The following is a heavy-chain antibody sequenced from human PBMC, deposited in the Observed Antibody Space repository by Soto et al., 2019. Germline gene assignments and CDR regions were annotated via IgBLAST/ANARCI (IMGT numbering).Heavy chain of an antibody. CDR1: GGSISSYY. Sequence: SETLSLTCTVSGGSISSYYWSWIPQPPGKGLEWIGYIYYSGSTNYNPSLKSRVTISVDTSKNQFSLKLSSVTAADTAVYYCARAASRYCSSTSCYADYYYYYGMDVWGQGTTVTVSS. V-gene: IGHV4-59*01. D-gene: IGHD2-2*01. J-gene: IGHJ6*02. CDR2: IYYSGST. CDR3: ARAASRYCSSTSCYADYYYYYGMDV.